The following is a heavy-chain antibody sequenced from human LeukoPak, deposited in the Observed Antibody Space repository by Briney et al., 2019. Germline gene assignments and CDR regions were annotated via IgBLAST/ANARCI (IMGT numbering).Heavy chain of an antibody. V-gene: IGHV3-23*01. CDR2: ISGSDGST. D-gene: IGHD2-15*01. J-gene: IGHJ4*02. CDR3: VKGGWLDD. CDR1: GFSFNTFD. Sequence: SLRLACAASGFSFNTFDMSWVRQAPGRGLEWVSFISGSDGSTQYANSVKGRVTISRDNFNNLLYLDMHSLRGDDTAIYYCVKGGWLDDYGQGTLVTVSS.